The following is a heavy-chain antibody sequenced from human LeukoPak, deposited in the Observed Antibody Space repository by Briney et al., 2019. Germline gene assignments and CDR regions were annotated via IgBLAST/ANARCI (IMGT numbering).Heavy chain of an antibody. V-gene: IGHV1-2*02. CDR3: VREGDSGGYFY. D-gene: IGHD1-26*01. J-gene: IGHJ4*02. Sequence: ASVKVSCKASVSTFTGYYIHWVRQAPGQGREWMGWINPNSGCTNTAQKFQGRVNMTRDTSINTAYMDMTRLRSDDSAVYYCVREGDSGGYFYWGQGTMVTVSS. CDR2: INPNSGCT. CDR1: VSTFTGYY.